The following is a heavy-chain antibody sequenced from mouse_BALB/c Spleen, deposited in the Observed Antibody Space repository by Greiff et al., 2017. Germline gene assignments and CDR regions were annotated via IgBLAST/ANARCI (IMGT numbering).Heavy chain of an antibody. CDR3: ARHTGSY. D-gene: IGHD4-1*01. CDR1: GFTFSSYG. Sequence: VQLQQSGGDLVKPGGSLKLSCAASGFTFSSYGMSWVRQTPDKRLEWVATISSGGSYTYYPDSVKGRFTISRDNAKNTLYLQMSSLKSEDTAMYYCARHTGSYWGQGTLVTVSA. CDR2: ISSGGSYT. J-gene: IGHJ3*01. V-gene: IGHV5-6*01.